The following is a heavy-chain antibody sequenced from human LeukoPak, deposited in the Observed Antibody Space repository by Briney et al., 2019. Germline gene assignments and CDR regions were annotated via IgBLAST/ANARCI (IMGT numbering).Heavy chain of an antibody. CDR3: ARDSSGYYLSWFDP. CDR2: IYYSGST. D-gene: IGHD3-22*01. CDR1: GGSISSSSYH. Sequence: PAETLSLTCTVSGGSISSSSYHWGWLPQPPGKALEWSGSIYYSGSTYYNPSLKSRVTISVDTTKNQFSLRLTSVTAADTAVYYCARDSSGYYLSWFDPGGKGTLVTVSS. J-gene: IGHJ5*02. V-gene: IGHV4-39*07.